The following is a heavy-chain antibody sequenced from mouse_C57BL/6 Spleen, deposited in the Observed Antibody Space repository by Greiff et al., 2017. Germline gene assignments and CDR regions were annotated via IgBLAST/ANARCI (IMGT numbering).Heavy chain of an antibody. CDR1: GYTFTSYW. CDR2: IDPSDSYT. J-gene: IGHJ3*01. CDR3: ARSVVGPWFAY. V-gene: IGHV1-69*01. Sequence: QVQLQQSGAELVMPGASVKLSCKASGYTFTSYWMHWVKQRPGQGLEWIGEIDPSDSYTNYNQKFKGKSTLTLDKSSSTAYMQLSSLTSEDSAVYYWARSVVGPWFAYWGQGTLVTVSA. D-gene: IGHD1-1*02.